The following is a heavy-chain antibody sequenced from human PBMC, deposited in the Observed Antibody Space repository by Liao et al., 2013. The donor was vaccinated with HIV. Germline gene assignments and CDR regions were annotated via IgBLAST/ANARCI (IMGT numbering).Heavy chain of an antibody. D-gene: IGHD1-26*01. J-gene: IGHJ3*02. V-gene: IGHV4-30-2*01. CDR3: ARVTVGATTDAFDI. CDR1: GGSISSGGYS. Sequence: QLQLQESGSGVVKPSQTLSLTCAVSGGSISSGGYSWSWIRQPPGKGLEWIGYIYHSGRTYYHPSLKSRVTISVDTSKNQFSLKLKSVTAADTAVYYCARVTVGATTDAFDIWGQGTMVTVSS. CDR2: IYHSGRT.